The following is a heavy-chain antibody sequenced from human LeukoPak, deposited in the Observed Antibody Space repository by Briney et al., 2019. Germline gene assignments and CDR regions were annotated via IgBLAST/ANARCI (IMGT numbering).Heavy chain of an antibody. CDR1: GDSVSSNSAA. CDR3: AREAVVLLWFGELSLTDAFDI. CDR2: TYYRSKWYN. D-gene: IGHD3-10*01. J-gene: IGHJ3*02. Sequence: SGPGLVKPSQTLSLTCAISGDSVSSNSAAWNWIRQSPSRGLEWLGSTYYRSKWYNDYAVSVKSRITINPDTSKNQFSLQLNSVTPEDTAVYYCAREAVVLLWFGELSLTDAFDIWGQGTMVTVSS. V-gene: IGHV6-1*01.